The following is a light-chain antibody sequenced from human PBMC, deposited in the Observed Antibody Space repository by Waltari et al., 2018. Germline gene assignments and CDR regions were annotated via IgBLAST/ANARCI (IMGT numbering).Light chain of an antibody. CDR2: GKD. J-gene: IGLJ3*02. V-gene: IGLV3-19*01. Sequence: SSELTQDPAVSVALGTQIRFTCQGKSPRTSSATWYQVKSGQAPILVIYGKDKRPSGIPDRISGYSSGTTSSLTITGAQAEDEADYYCSSRNGRANEVVFAGGTKVTVL. CDR1: SPRTSS. CDR3: SSRNGRANEVV.